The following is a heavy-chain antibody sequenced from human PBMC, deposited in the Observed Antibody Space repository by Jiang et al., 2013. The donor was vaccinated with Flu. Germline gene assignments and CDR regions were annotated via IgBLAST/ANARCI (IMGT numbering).Heavy chain of an antibody. Sequence: ASGFTFSSYEMNWVRQAPGKGLEWVLYISSSGSTIYYADSVKGRFTISRDNAKNSLYLQMNSLRAEDTAVYYCARENYYDSSDYAGMDVWGQGTTVTVSS. CDR3: ARENYYDSSDYAGMDV. D-gene: IGHD3-22*01. CDR1: GFTFSSYE. J-gene: IGHJ6*02. CDR2: ISSSGSTI. V-gene: IGHV3-48*03.